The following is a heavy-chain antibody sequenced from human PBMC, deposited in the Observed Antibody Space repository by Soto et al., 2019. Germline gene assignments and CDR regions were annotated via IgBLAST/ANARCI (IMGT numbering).Heavy chain of an antibody. V-gene: IGHV1-69*12. CDR3: ARSGKIAVAAKGRHFQH. J-gene: IGHJ1*01. Sequence: QVQLVQSGAEVKKPGSSVKVSCKASGGTFSSYAISWVRQAPGQGLEWMGGIIPIFGTANYAQKFQGRVTITADESTSTAYMELSSLRSEDTAMYYCARSGKIAVAAKGRHFQHWGQGTLVTVSS. D-gene: IGHD6-19*01. CDR2: IIPIFGTA. CDR1: GGTFSSYA.